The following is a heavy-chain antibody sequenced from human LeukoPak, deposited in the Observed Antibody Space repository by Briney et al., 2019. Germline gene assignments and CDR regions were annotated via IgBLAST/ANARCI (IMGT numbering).Heavy chain of an antibody. CDR3: ARELRWLQLPDYFDY. J-gene: IGHJ4*02. D-gene: IGHD5-12*01. CDR1: GYTFTGYY. Sequence: ASVTVSCKASGYTFTGYYMHWVRQAPGQGLEWMGWINPNSGGTNYAQKFQGRVTMTRDTSISTAYMELSRLRSDDTAVYYCARELRWLQLPDYFDYWGQGTLVTVSS. V-gene: IGHV1-2*02. CDR2: INPNSGGT.